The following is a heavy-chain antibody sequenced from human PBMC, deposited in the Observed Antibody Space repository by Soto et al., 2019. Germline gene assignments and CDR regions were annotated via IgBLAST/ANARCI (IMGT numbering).Heavy chain of an antibody. CDR3: ARRGYCSGSGCYAPRYFDL. CDR2: IYAANGNT. Sequence: QVHIVQSGAEVKKPGASVRVSCQASGYTFTKFTMRWVRQAPGQRLEWMGWIYAANGNTKYSQTFQGRVTITRDTSASTASMELSSLRSDDTAVYYCARRGYCSGSGCYAPRYFDLWGRGTLVTVSS. CDR1: GYTFTKFT. V-gene: IGHV1-3*01. J-gene: IGHJ2*01. D-gene: IGHD2-2*01.